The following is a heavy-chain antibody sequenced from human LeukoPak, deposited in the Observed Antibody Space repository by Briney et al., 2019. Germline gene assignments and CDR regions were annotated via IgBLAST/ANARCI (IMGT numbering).Heavy chain of an antibody. CDR1: GDSISNYY. D-gene: IGHD2-15*01. Sequence: SETLSLTCTVSGDSISNYYWSWIRQSPGKGLVWIGYIYYSGGTNYNPSLKSRVTISVDTSKNQFSLKLSSVTAADTAVYYCARETCSGGSCFQFDFWGQGTLVTVSS. V-gene: IGHV4-59*01. CDR3: ARETCSGGSCFQFDF. CDR2: IYYSGGT. J-gene: IGHJ4*02.